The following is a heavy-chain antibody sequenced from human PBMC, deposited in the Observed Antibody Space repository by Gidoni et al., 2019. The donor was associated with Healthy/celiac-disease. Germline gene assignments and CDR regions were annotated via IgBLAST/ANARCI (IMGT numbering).Heavy chain of an antibody. CDR2: ISSSSRYI. CDR3: ARLPPSSD. J-gene: IGHJ4*02. V-gene: IGHV3-21*01. Sequence: EVQLVESGGGLVTPGGSLRLSCAASGFTFSRYSMNWVRQAPGKGLECVSSISSSSRYIYYADSVKGRFTISRDNAKNSLYLQMNSLRAEDTAVYYCARLPPSSDWGQGTLVTVSS. D-gene: IGHD1-26*01. CDR1: GFTFSRYS.